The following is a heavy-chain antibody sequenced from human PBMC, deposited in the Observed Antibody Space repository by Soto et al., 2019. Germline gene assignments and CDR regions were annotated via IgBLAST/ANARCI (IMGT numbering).Heavy chain of an antibody. CDR2: IIPLFGTT. CDR3: ARGATHGSSLYFWFDP. V-gene: IGHV1-69*01. Sequence: QVQLVQSGAEVRMPGSSVKVSCKASGGTFSTYPINWVRQAPGQGLEWMGGIIPLFGTTNYAQKFKGRVTITADESTSTAYMALSSLRAEDAAVYYCARGATHGSSLYFWFDPWGQGTLVTVSS. D-gene: IGHD6-13*01. CDR1: GGTFSTYP. J-gene: IGHJ5*02.